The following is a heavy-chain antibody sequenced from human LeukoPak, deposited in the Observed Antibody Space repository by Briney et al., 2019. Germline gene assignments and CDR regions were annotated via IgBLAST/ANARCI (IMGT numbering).Heavy chain of an antibody. CDR2: ISSSSSTI. D-gene: IGHD3-10*01. CDR3: ARDSYGSGSYYRIDY. J-gene: IGHJ4*02. Sequence: GGSLRLSCAASGFTFSTYSMNWVRQAPGKGLEWVSYISSSSSTIYYADSVKGRFTISRDNAKNSLYLQMNSLRAEDTAVYYCARDSYGSGSYYRIDYWGQGTLVTVSS. V-gene: IGHV3-48*04. CDR1: GFTFSTYS.